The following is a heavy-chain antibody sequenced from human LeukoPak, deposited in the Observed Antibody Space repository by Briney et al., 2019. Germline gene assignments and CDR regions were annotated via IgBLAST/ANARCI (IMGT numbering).Heavy chain of an antibody. V-gene: IGHV4-59*01. CDR1: GGSISSYY. Sequence: SETLSLTCTVSGGSISSYYWSWIRQPPGKGLEWIGYIYYSGSTNYNPSLKSRVTISVDTSKNQFSLKLSSVTAADTAVYYCACAISSSWYAHWGQGTLVTVSS. D-gene: IGHD6-13*01. J-gene: IGHJ4*02. CDR3: ACAISSSWYAH. CDR2: IYYSGST.